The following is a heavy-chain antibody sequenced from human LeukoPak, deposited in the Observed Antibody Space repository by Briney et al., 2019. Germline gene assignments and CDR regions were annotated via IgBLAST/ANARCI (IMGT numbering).Heavy chain of an antibody. V-gene: IGHV3-23*01. Sequence: PRGSLRLSCAASGLTFSSFAMTWVRQAPGTGLEWVSGISGSGSTTYYADSVKGRFTISRDNSKNTLYLQMNSLRVEDTAIYYCAKGDRWDYYDSSHWGQGTMVTVSS. J-gene: IGHJ3*01. D-gene: IGHD3-22*01. CDR2: ISGSGSTT. CDR3: AKGDRWDYYDSSH. CDR1: GLTFSSFA.